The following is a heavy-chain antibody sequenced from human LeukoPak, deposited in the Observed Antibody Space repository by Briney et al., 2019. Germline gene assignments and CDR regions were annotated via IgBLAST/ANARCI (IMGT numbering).Heavy chain of an antibody. CDR1: GYTFTGYY. Sequence: GASVKVSCKASGYTFTGYYMHWVRQAPGQGLEWMGWINPNSGGTNYTQKFQGRVTMTRDTSISTAYMELSRLRSDDTAVYYCAREENSGYDSNWFDPWGQGTLVTVSS. CDR3: AREENSGYDSNWFDP. CDR2: INPNSGGT. D-gene: IGHD5-12*01. V-gene: IGHV1-2*02. J-gene: IGHJ5*02.